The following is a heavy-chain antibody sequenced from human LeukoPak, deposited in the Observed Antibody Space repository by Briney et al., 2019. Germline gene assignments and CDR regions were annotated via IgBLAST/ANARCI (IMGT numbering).Heavy chain of an antibody. CDR2: IYTSGST. CDR1: GGSISSYY. CDR3: ARAAPANMTTVTPASYYYYGMDV. Sequence: PSETLSLTCTVSGGSISSYYWSWIRQPAGKGLEWIGRIYTSGSTNYNPSLKSRVTISVDTSKNQFSLKLSSVTAADTAVYYCARAAPANMTTVTPASYYYYGMDVWGQGTTVTVSS. D-gene: IGHD4-17*01. V-gene: IGHV4-4*07. J-gene: IGHJ6*02.